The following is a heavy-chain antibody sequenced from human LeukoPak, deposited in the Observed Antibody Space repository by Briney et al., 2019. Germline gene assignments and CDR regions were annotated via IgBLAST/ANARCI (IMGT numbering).Heavy chain of an antibody. Sequence: PSETLSLTCAVSGGSFSGYYWTRIRQPPGKGLEWIGEINHSGRTNYNPSLKSRVIISVDTSKNRFSLKLSSVTAADTAVYYCARPLGYCSDSRCPQSWFDPWGQGTLVTVSS. CDR3: ARPLGYCSDSRCPQSWFDP. J-gene: IGHJ5*02. CDR1: GGSFSGYY. V-gene: IGHV4-34*01. D-gene: IGHD2-15*01. CDR2: INHSGRT.